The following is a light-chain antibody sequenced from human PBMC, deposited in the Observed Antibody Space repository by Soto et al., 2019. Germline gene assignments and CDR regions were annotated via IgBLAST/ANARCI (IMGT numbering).Light chain of an antibody. CDR2: DNN. CDR3: GTWDGSLSGHVV. Sequence: QSVLTQPPSVSAAPGQTVTISCSGSSSNIGNNYVSWYQQLPGTAPKLLIYDNNKRPSGIRDRFSGSKSGTSVTLRITGLQTGDEADYYCGTWDGSLSGHVVFGGGTKVTVL. CDR1: SSNIGNNY. V-gene: IGLV1-51*01. J-gene: IGLJ2*01.